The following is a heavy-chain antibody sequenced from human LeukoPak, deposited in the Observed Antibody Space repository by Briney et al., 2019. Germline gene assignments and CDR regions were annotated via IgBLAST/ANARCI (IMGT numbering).Heavy chain of an antibody. Sequence: ASVKVSCKASGYTFTGYYMHWVRQAPGQGLEWMGWINPNSGGTNYAQKFQGRVTMTRDTSISIAYMELSRLRSDDTAVYYCAREAAAAYNYFDYWGQGTLVTVSS. V-gene: IGHV1-2*02. CDR2: INPNSGGT. CDR3: AREAAAAYNYFDY. J-gene: IGHJ4*02. D-gene: IGHD6-13*01. CDR1: GYTFTGYY.